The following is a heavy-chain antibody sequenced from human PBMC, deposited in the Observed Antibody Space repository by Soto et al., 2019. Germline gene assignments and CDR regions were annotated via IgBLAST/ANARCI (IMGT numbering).Heavy chain of an antibody. CDR3: ARDLGGFPDY. CDR2: INAGNGNT. CDR1: GYTFTGYA. V-gene: IGHV1-3*01. J-gene: IGHJ4*02. D-gene: IGHD5-12*01. Sequence: ASVKVSCKASGYTFTGYAIHWVRQAPGQRLEWMGWINAGNGNTKYSQKLQGRVTMTTDTSTSTAYMELRSLRSDDTAVYYCARDLGGFPDYWGQGTLVTVSS.